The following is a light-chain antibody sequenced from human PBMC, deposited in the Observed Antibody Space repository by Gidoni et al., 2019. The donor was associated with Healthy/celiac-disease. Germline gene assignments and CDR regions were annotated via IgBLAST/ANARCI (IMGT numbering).Light chain of an antibody. V-gene: IGKV3-15*01. CDR3: QQYNNWPLT. CDR1: QSVSSN. Sequence: EIVMTQSPATLSVSPGESATLSCRASQSVSSNLAWYQQKTGQAPRLLIYGASTRATGIPARFSGSGSGTEFTLTISSLRSEDFAVYYCQQYNNWPLTFGGGTKVEIK. J-gene: IGKJ4*01. CDR2: GAS.